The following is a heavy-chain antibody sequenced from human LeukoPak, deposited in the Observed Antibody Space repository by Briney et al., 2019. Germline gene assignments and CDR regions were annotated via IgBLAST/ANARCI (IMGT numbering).Heavy chain of an antibody. CDR2: IYYSGST. D-gene: IGHD5-18*01. CDR1: GGSISSGGYY. CDR3: ASMTRGYSYGLDY. J-gene: IGHJ4*02. Sequence: SETLSLTCTVSGGSISSGGYYWSWIRQHPGKGLEWIGYIYYSGSTYYNPSLKSRVTISVDTSKNQFSLKLSSVTAADTAVYYCASMTRGYSYGLDYWGQGTLVTVSP. V-gene: IGHV4-31*03.